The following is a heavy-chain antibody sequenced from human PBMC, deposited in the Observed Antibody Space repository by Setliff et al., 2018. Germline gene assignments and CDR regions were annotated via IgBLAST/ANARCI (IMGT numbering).Heavy chain of an antibody. J-gene: IGHJ3*02. CDR1: GFTFSTHS. CDR3: ASAGHSGSWFPFDAFHI. CDR2: ISRSSTYI. Sequence: LKISCAASGFTFSTHSMNWVRQAPGKGLEWVSSISRSSTYIYYADSMKGRFTISRDNAKNSLYLQMNSLRAEDTAVYYCASAGHSGSWFPFDAFHIWGQGTMVTVSS. D-gene: IGHD6-13*01. V-gene: IGHV3-21*01.